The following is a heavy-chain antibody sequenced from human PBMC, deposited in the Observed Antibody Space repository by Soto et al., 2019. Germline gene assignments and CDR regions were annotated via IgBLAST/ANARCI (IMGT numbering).Heavy chain of an antibody. CDR1: GGSISSSSYY. CDR3: ARRGAEQLEGFDY. V-gene: IGHV4-39*01. D-gene: IGHD6-6*01. Sequence: QLQLQESGPGLVKPSETLSLTCTVSGGSISSSSYYWGWIRQPPGKGLEWIGSIYYSGSTYYNSSLKSRVTISVDTSKNQFSLKLSSVTAADTAVYYCARRGAEQLEGFDYWGQGTLVIVSS. CDR2: IYYSGST. J-gene: IGHJ4*02.